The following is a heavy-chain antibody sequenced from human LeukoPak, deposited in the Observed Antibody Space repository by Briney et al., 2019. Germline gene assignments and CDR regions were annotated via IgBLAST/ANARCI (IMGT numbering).Heavy chain of an antibody. D-gene: IGHD7-27*01. CDR1: GGSFSGYY. CDR3: ARVRTWGSEWYFDL. J-gene: IGHJ2*01. CDR2: IHHSGST. V-gene: IGHV4-34*01. Sequence: PSETLSLTCAVYGGSFSGYYWSWIRQPPGKGLEWIGEIHHSGSTNYNPSLKSRVTISVDTSKNQFSLKLSSVTAADTAVYYCARVRTWGSEWYFDLWGRGTLVTVSS.